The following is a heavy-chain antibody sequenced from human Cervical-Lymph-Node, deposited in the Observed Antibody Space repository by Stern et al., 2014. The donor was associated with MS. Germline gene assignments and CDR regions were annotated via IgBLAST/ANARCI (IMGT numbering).Heavy chain of an antibody. D-gene: IGHD4-17*01. CDR3: AKGDSADYAYLDS. CDR2: ISWDGHDA. J-gene: IGHJ4*02. Sequence: QLVESGGVVVQPGGSLRLSCATSGFIFDDYSMHWVRQAPGKGLEWVSVISWDGHDAYYADSVKGRFTMSRDNSKDSLYLQMNRLRAEDTALYYCAKGDSADYAYLDSWGQGTLVTVSS. V-gene: IGHV3-43D*03. CDR1: GFIFDDYS.